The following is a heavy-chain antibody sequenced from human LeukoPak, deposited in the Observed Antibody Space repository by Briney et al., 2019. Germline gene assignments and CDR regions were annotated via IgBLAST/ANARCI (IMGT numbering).Heavy chain of an antibody. D-gene: IGHD3-16*01. J-gene: IGHJ4*02. CDR2: ISYNGRNQ. Sequence: PGRSLRLSCSASGFTFSSYAMHWVRQAPGKGLEWVAVISYNGRNQNYADSVQGRFTISRDNSKNTLYLQMNSLRAEDTAVYYCARGSTPRGGGADFDYWGQGTLVTVSS. CDR3: ARGSTPRGGGADFDY. V-gene: IGHV3-30*04. CDR1: GFTFSSYA.